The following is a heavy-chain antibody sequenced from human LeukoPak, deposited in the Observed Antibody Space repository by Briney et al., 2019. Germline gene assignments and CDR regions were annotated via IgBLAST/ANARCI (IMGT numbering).Heavy chain of an antibody. Sequence: GGSLRLSCAASGFTVSRNYMSWVRQAPGRGLECVSVIYGGGPTYYADSVKGRFTISGDTSKNTLYPQMNSLRAEDTAVYFCARDLGIAGTTHAFDIWGQGTMVTVSS. CDR1: GFTVSRNY. D-gene: IGHD1-14*01. V-gene: IGHV3-53*01. J-gene: IGHJ3*02. CDR2: IYGGGPT. CDR3: ARDLGIAGTTHAFDI.